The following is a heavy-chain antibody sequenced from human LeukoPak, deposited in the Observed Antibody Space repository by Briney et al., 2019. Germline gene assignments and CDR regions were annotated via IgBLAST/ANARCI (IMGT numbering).Heavy chain of an antibody. Sequence: SETLSLTCTVSGGSISTFYWNWIRQPPGKGLEWIANIHYTGNTDHNPSLKSRLTISLDTSRNQFSLNLSSVTAADTAVYYCARGDGYKLWDWGQGTLVTVSS. J-gene: IGHJ4*02. CDR2: IHYTGNT. D-gene: IGHD5-24*01. V-gene: IGHV4-59*08. CDR3: ARGDGYKLWD. CDR1: GGSISTFY.